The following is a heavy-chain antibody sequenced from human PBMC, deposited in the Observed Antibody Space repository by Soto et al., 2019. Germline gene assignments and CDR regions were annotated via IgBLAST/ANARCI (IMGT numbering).Heavy chain of an antibody. V-gene: IGHV3-30-3*01. D-gene: IGHD5-12*01. J-gene: IGHJ4*02. Sequence: QVQLVESGGGVVQPGRSLRLSCAASGFTFSSYAMHWVRQAPGKGLEWVAVISYDGSNKYYADSVKGRFTISRDNSKNTLYLQINSLRAEDTAVYYCAREGRVEMATIDWGQGTLVTVSS. CDR3: AREGRVEMATID. CDR1: GFTFSSYA. CDR2: ISYDGSNK.